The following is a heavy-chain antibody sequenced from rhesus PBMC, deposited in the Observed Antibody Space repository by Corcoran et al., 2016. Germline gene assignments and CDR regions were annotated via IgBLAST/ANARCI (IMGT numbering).Heavy chain of an antibody. V-gene: IGHV3S5*01. J-gene: IGHJ4*01. Sequence: EVQLVETGGGLVQPGGSLKLSCAASGFTFRSYGMSWVRQAPGKGLERVPAINSGGGSTYYADSVKGRFTISRDNSKNTLSLQMNSLRAEDTAVYYCAKGDEDDYGYYYSSPDYWGQGVLVTVSS. CDR2: INSGGGST. CDR3: AKGDEDDYGYYYSSPDY. CDR1: GFTFRSYG. D-gene: IGHD3-9*01.